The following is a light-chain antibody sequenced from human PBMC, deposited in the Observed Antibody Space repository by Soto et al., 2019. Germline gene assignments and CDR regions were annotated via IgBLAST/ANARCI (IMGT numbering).Light chain of an antibody. CDR1: QSVSNN. J-gene: IGKJ1*01. Sequence: EIVLTQSPGTLPLSPGERATLSCRASQSVSNNYLAWYQQKPGQAPRLLIHGASTRATGFPARFSGSGSGTDFTLTISSLQSEDFAVYYCQQYNNWPWTFGQGTKVDI. V-gene: IGKV3-15*01. CDR3: QQYNNWPWT. CDR2: GAS.